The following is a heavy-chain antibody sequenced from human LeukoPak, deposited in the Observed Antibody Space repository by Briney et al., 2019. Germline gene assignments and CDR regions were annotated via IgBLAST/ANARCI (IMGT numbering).Heavy chain of an antibody. CDR1: GFTFSDYY. Sequence: GGSLRLSCAASGFTFSDYYMTWIRQAPRKGLERVAYITNSGSILYYADSVKGRFTISRDNPKNSLFLQMNSLRAEDTAVYYCARDGSRSWSLNTWFDPWGQGTQVTVSS. CDR3: ARDGSRSWSLNTWFDP. D-gene: IGHD6-13*01. CDR2: ITNSGSIL. J-gene: IGHJ5*02. V-gene: IGHV3-11*04.